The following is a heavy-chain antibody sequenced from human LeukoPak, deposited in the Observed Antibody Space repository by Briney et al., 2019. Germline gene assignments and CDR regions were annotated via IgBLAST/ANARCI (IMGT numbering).Heavy chain of an antibody. CDR2: IYHSGST. D-gene: IGHD1-7*01. V-gene: IGHV4-38-2*02. CDR1: GYSISSGYY. Sequence: SETLSLTCTVSGYSISSGYYWGWIRQPPEKGLEWIGSIYHSGSTYYNPSLKSRVTISVDTSKNQFSLNLSSVTAADTAVYYCAREGNFAAYYYNYYMDVWGKGTTVTVSS. CDR3: AREGNFAAYYYNYYMDV. J-gene: IGHJ6*03.